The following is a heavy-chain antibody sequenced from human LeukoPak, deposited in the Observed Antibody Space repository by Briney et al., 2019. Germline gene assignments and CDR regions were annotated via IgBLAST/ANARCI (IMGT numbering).Heavy chain of an antibody. J-gene: IGHJ4*02. D-gene: IGHD2-15*01. CDR2: ISGSGGST. CDR3: AKEVGYCSGGSCYFFDY. CDR1: GFTFSSYA. Sequence: GGSLRLSCAGSGFTFSSYAMSWVRQAPGKGLEWVSAISGSGGSTYYADSVKGRFTISRDNSKNTLYLQMNSLRAEDAAVYYCAKEVGYCSGGSCYFFDYWGQGTLVTVSS. V-gene: IGHV3-23*01.